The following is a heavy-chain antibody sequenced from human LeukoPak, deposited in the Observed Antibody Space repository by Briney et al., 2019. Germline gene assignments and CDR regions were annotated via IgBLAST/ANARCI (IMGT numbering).Heavy chain of an antibody. CDR2: IYHSGST. CDR1: GGSFSGYY. Sequence: SETLSLTCAVYGGSFSGYYWSWIRQPPGKGLEWVGSIYHSGSTYYNPSLKSRVTISVDTSKNQFSLKLSSVTAADTAVYYCARDSSTYGSGSYQWFDPWGQGTLVTVSS. J-gene: IGHJ5*02. D-gene: IGHD3-10*01. V-gene: IGHV4-34*01. CDR3: ARDSSTYGSGSYQWFDP.